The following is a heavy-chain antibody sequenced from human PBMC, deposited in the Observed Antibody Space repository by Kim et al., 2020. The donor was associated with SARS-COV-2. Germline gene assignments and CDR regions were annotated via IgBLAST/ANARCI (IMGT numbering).Heavy chain of an antibody. D-gene: IGHD6-19*01. Sequence: ASVKVSCKASGYTFTSYAMHWVRQAPGQRLEWMGWINAGNGNTKYSQKFQGRVTITRDTSASTAYMELSSLRSEDTAVYYCARKAGSSSGWLNFDYWGQGTLVTVSS. CDR2: INAGNGNT. V-gene: IGHV1-3*01. CDR3: ARKAGSSSGWLNFDY. CDR1: GYTFTSYA. J-gene: IGHJ4*02.